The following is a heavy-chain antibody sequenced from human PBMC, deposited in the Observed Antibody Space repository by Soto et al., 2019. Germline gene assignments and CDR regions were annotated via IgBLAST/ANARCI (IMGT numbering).Heavy chain of an antibody. V-gene: IGHV1-18*04. D-gene: IGHD2-2*01. J-gene: IGHJ5*01. CDR2: VSGNNGAS. Sequence: ASVKVSCKASGYTSADFGISWVRRAPGQGLEWMGWVSGNNGASNPAPKVQGRITMTLDTSTGVSYMALRSLRSDDTAIYYCVRDQKYFRVNGKWFDSWGQGTLVTVSS. CDR1: GYTSADFG. CDR3: VRDQKYFRVNGKWFDS.